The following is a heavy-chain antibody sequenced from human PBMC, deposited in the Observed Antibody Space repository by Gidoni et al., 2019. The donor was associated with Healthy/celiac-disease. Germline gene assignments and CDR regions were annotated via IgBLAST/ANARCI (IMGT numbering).Heavy chain of an antibody. D-gene: IGHD3-10*01. Sequence: QVQLVESGGGVVQPGRSLRLSCAASGFTFSSYGMHWVRQAPGKGLEWVAVIWYDGSNKYYADSVKGRFTISRDNSKNTLYLQMNSLRAEDTAVYYCARDHGSGAIRVRYWGQGTLVTVSS. CDR1: GFTFSSYG. CDR2: IWYDGSNK. CDR3: ARDHGSGAIRVRY. J-gene: IGHJ4*02. V-gene: IGHV3-33*01.